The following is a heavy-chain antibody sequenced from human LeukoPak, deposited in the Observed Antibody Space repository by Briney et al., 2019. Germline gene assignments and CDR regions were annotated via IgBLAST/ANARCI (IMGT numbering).Heavy chain of an antibody. V-gene: IGHV3-23*01. CDR2: ISGNDGST. CDR3: SKSSPPPLKY. Sequence: GGSLRLSCAASGFTFSSYAMSWVRQAPGKGLEWVSAISGNDGSTYYANSAKGRFTISRDNSKNTLYLQMNSLRAEDTAVYYCSKSSPPPLKYWGQEILVTVSS. J-gene: IGHJ4*02. CDR1: GFTFSSYA.